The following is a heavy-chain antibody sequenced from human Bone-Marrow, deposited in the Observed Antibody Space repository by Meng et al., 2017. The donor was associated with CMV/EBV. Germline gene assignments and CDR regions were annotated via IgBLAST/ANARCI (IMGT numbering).Heavy chain of an antibody. CDR1: GGSFSGYY. V-gene: IGHV4-34*01. CDR2: INHSGST. D-gene: IGHD2-2*01. Sequence: SETLSLTCAVYGGSFSGYYWSWIRQPPGKGLEWIGEINHSGSTNYNPSLKSRVTISVDTSKNQFPLKLSSVTAADTAVYYCARVPIVVVPAATIWGGLDYWGQGTLVTVSS. J-gene: IGHJ4*02. CDR3: ARVPIVVVPAATIWGGLDY.